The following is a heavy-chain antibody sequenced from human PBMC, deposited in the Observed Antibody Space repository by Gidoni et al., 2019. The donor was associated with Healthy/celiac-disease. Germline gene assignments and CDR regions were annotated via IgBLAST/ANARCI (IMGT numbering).Heavy chain of an antibody. Sequence: VQLQPWGAGLLKPSETLSLSCAVSGGSFSGYYWSWIRQPPGKGLEWIGEINHSGSTNYNPSLKSRVTISVDTSKNQFSLKLSSVTAADTAVYYCAGPGGGSYSRVRWFDPWGQGTLVTVSS. V-gene: IGHV4-34*01. CDR2: INHSGST. J-gene: IGHJ5*02. CDR3: AGPGGGSYSRVRWFDP. D-gene: IGHD1-26*01. CDR1: GGSFSGYY.